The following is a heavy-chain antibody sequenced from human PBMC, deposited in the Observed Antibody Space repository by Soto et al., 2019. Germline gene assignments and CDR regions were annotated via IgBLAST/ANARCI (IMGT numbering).Heavy chain of an antibody. CDR2: INPNSGGT. CDR3: ARGRLQRITIGLAHRKYGMDV. Sequence: QVQLVQSGAEVKKPGASVKVSCKASGYTFTGYYMHWVRQAPGQGLEWMGWINPNSGGTNYAQKFQGRVTMTRDTSISTAYMELSRLRSDDTAVYYCARGRLQRITIGLAHRKYGMDVWGQGTTVTVSS. J-gene: IGHJ6*02. V-gene: IGHV1-2*02. CDR1: GYTFTGYY. D-gene: IGHD3-9*01.